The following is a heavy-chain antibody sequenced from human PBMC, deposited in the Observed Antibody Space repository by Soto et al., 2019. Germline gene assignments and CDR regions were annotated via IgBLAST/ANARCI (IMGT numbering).Heavy chain of an antibody. D-gene: IGHD3-22*01. J-gene: IGHJ4*02. CDR2: MNPNSGNT. V-gene: IGHV1-8*01. CDR3: DRAPGASSGYGPDY. Sequence: ASVKVSCKASGYTFTSYEMNWVRQATGQGLEWMGWMNPNSGNTGYAQKFQGRVTMTRKTSTSKAYMELSSLRSQDTAVYYCDRAPGASSGYGPDYRGQGTPVTVSS. CDR1: GYTFTSYE.